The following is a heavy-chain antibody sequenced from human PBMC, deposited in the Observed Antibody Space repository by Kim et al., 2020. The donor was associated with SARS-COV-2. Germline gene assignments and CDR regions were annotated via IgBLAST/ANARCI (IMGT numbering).Heavy chain of an antibody. D-gene: IGHD3-10*01. Sequence: GGSLRLSCAVSRFTFNNYWINWVRHAPGKGLVWVSRISSDGSITNYADSVKGRFTMSRDNAENTLYLQMNSLRGEDTAVYYCARGFVRDGFDFWGEGTTVTVSS. CDR3: ARGFVRDGFDF. V-gene: IGHV3-74*01. CDR1: RFTFNNYW. CDR2: ISSDGSIT. J-gene: IGHJ6*04.